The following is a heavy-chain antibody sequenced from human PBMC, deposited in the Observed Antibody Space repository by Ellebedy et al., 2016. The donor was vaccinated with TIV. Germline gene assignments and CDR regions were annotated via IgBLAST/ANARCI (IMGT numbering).Heavy chain of an antibody. CDR1: GYSFTSYW. CDR2: IYPGDSDT. D-gene: IGHD3-3*01. Sequence: ASVKVSCKGSGYSFTSYWIGWVRQMPGKGLEWMGIIYPGDSDTRYSPSFQGQVTISADKSISTAYLQWSSLKASDTAMYYCARHGVDFWSGYYLIDYWGQGTLVTVSS. J-gene: IGHJ4*02. CDR3: ARHGVDFWSGYYLIDY. V-gene: IGHV5-51*01.